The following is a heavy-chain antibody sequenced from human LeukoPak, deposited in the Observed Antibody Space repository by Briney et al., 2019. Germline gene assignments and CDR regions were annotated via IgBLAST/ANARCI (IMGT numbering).Heavy chain of an antibody. Sequence: SETLSLTCTVSGGSVSSGSYYWSWIRQPPGKGLEWIGCIYYSGSTNYNPSLKSRVTISVDTSKNQFSLKLSSVTAADTAVYYCARGQQLAPFDYWGQGTLVTVSS. CDR3: ARGQQLAPFDY. V-gene: IGHV4-61*01. CDR1: GGSVSSGSYY. D-gene: IGHD6-13*01. J-gene: IGHJ4*02. CDR2: IYYSGST.